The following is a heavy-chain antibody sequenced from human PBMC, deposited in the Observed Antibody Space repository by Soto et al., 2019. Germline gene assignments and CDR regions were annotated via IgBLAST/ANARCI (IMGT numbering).Heavy chain of an antibody. D-gene: IGHD3-16*01. CDR2: ISGNGANT. J-gene: IGHJ4*02. V-gene: IGHV3-23*01. CDR3: AADYGSRRYFFDY. Sequence: PDPGEGLEWVSTISGNGANTHYAASVKGRFSISRDNSKNTLYIQMNSLRAADTAVYYCAADYGSRRYFFDYCRQRARVTVSS.